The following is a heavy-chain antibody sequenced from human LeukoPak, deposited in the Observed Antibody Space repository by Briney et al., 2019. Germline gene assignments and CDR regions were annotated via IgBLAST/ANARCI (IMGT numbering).Heavy chain of an antibody. CDR3: ARDGLEWEPFDY. J-gene: IGHJ4*02. D-gene: IGHD1-26*01. V-gene: IGHV3-21*01. Sequence: PGGSLRLSCAASGFTFSSYSMNWVRQAPGKGLEWVSSISSSSSYIYYADSVKGRFTISRDNAKNSLYLQMSSLRAEDTAVYYCARDGLEWEPFDYWGQGTLVTVSS. CDR2: ISSSSSYI. CDR1: GFTFSSYS.